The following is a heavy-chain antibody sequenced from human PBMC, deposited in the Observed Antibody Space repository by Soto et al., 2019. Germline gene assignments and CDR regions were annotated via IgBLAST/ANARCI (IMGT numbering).Heavy chain of an antibody. CDR3: ARDRGT. V-gene: IGHV4-61*01. CDR1: GGSVSSRNYH. J-gene: IGHJ4*02. Sequence: LETLPLTCPFSGGSVSSRNYHWSWIRQPPGKGLEFIGYISYGGSANYNPSLGSRVTISVDTSKNQFSLNLSSVTAADTAVYYCARDRGTWGQGILVTVSS. CDR2: ISYGGSA.